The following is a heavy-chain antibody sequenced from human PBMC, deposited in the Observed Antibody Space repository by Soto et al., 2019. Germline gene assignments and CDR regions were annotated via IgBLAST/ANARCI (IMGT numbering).Heavy chain of an antibody. V-gene: IGHV4-59*01. Sequence: SETLSLTCTVSGGSISSYYWSWIRQPQGTGLEWIGYIYYSGSTNYNPSLKCRFTISVDTSKNQFSLTLSSVTAADTDVDYWARLREGYFDYWGQGTRVTVSS. J-gene: IGHJ4*02. CDR3: ARLREGYFDY. CDR2: IYYSGST. CDR1: GGSISSYY.